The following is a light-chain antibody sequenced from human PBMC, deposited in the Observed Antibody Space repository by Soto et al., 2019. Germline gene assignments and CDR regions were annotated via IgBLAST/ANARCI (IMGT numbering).Light chain of an antibody. Sequence: EIVLTQSPATLSLSPGERATISCRASPSVTNFLAWYQQKPGHAPRLLIYGAFNRATGLPARFSGSGSGTDFTLTISSLEPEDSAIYYCQQRTIWPPVTFGQGTRLEIK. CDR2: GAF. V-gene: IGKV3-11*01. CDR3: QQRTIWPPVT. J-gene: IGKJ5*01. CDR1: PSVTNF.